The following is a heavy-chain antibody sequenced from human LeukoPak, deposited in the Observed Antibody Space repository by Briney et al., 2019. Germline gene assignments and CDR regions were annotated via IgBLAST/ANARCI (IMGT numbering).Heavy chain of an antibody. D-gene: IGHD2-21*02. CDR3: ARQGAPYCGGDCPLDY. CDR1: GDSISGYF. Sequence: SETLSLTCTASGDSISGYFWSWFRQPPGKGLGWIGNIYTSGHTNYNPSLKSRVTLSVDTSKNLFSLKLSSVTAADTALYYCARQGAPYCGGDCPLDYWGQGTLVTVSS. J-gene: IGHJ4*02. CDR2: IYTSGHT. V-gene: IGHV4-4*09.